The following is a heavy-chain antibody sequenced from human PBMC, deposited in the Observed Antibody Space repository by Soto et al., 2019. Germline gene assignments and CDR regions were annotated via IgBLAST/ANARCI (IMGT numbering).Heavy chain of an antibody. V-gene: IGHV4-31*03. CDR3: ARRPSGSYSDY. Sequence: SETLSLTCTVSGASMSSGGYYWTWIRQSPGKGLEWIGYIYYSGSTYYNPSLESRVAISLDTSRSQFSLTLHSVTAADAAIYYCARRPSGSYSDYWGQGTLVTVSS. CDR2: IYYSGST. CDR1: GASMSSGGYY. D-gene: IGHD3-10*01. J-gene: IGHJ4*02.